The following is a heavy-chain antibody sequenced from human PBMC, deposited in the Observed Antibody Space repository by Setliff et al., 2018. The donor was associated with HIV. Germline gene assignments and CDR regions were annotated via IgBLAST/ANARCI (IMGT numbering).Heavy chain of an antibody. CDR2: IYYSGST. V-gene: IGHV4-39*01. D-gene: IGHD2-21*02. CDR3: VRVVVTAIMDYYYYYMDV. CDR1: GGSIRSSSSY. J-gene: IGHJ6*03. Sequence: SETLSLTCTVSGGSIRSSSSYWGWIRQPPGKGLEWIGSIYYSGSTYYNPSLKSRVTISVDTSKNQFSLKLSSVTAADTAVYYGVRVVVTAIMDYYYYYMDVWGKGTTVTVSS.